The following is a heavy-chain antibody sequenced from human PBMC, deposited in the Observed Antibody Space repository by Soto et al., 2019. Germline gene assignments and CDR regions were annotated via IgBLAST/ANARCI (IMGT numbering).Heavy chain of an antibody. V-gene: IGHV4-4*02. D-gene: IGHD3-9*01. CDR3: ARVGNYDILTGFPYYFDY. Sequence: PSETLSLTCAVSGGSISSSNWWSWVRQPPGKGLEWIGEIYHSGSTNYNPSLKSRVTISVDKSKNQFSLKLSSVTAADTAVYYCARVGNYDILTGFPYYFDYWGQGTLVTVSS. CDR2: IYHSGST. CDR1: GGSISSSNW. J-gene: IGHJ4*02.